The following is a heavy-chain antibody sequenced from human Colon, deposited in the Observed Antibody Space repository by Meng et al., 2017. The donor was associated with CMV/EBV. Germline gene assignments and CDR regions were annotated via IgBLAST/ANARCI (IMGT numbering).Heavy chain of an antibody. Sequence: QLQQWGAGLLKPSETLSLTCAISGGSFNAYYLTWIRQSPGKGLEWIGELNHSGSTDYNPSLKSRVTISIDTSKRHFSLRLTSVTAADTAVYYCARGRNGWLLPLDSWGQGTLVTVSS. J-gene: IGHJ4*02. CDR3: ARGRNGWLLPLDS. D-gene: IGHD3-3*01. V-gene: IGHV4-34*01. CDR2: LNHSGST. CDR1: GGSFNAYY.